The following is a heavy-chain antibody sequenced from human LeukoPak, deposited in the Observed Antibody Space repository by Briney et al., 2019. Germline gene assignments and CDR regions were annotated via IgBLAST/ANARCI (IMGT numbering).Heavy chain of an antibody. CDR2: ISVSGDRT. V-gene: IGHV3-23*01. D-gene: IGHD2-2*02. Sequence: GGSLGLSCAASGLTLSIYAMNWVRQAPGEGPEYIAYISVSGDRTNYADSVKGRFTISRDNSKNTLYLQLGSLRAEDTAVYYCVRKIYNYMDVWGKGTTVTVSS. J-gene: IGHJ6*03. CDR3: VRKIYNYMDV. CDR1: GLTLSIYA.